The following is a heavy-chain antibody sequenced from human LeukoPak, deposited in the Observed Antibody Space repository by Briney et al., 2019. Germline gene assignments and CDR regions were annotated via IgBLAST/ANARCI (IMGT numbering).Heavy chain of an antibody. V-gene: IGHV1-18*01. J-gene: IGHJ4*02. CDR1: GYTFTNYA. D-gene: IGHD2-2*01. CDR3: ATAGQRPRRDEYQLLHPYYFDY. CDR2: ISAYNGNT. Sequence: ASVKVSCKASGYTFTNYALNWVRQAPGQGLEWMGWISAYNGNTNYAQKVQGRVTMTEDTSTDTAYMELSSLRSEDTAVYYCATAGQRPRRDEYQLLHPYYFDYWGQGTLVTVSS.